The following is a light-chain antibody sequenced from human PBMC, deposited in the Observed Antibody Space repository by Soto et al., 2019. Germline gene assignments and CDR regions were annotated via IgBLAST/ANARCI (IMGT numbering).Light chain of an antibody. J-gene: IGKJ4*01. CDR3: QQYKSYPLT. CDR2: AAS. Sequence: DIQMAQSPSSLSASVGDRITITCRASQDINNYLAWFQQRPGKAPKSLIYAASTLHSGVPSRFGGSRSGTHFTLTISSLQPEDLATYYCQQYKSYPLTFGGGTNVEIK. V-gene: IGKV1-16*01. CDR1: QDINNY.